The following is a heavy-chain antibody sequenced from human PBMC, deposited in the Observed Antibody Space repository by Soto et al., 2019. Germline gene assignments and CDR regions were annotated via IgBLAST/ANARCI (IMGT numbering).Heavy chain of an antibody. CDR2: ISGSGGST. Sequence: GGSLRLSCAASGFTFSSYAMSWVRQAPGKGLEWVSAISGSGGSTYYADSVKGRFTISRDNSKNTLYLQMNSLRAEDTAVYYYAKGQITMVRGVIHNWFDPWGQGTLVTVSS. CDR1: GFTFSSYA. D-gene: IGHD3-10*01. CDR3: AKGQITMVRGVIHNWFDP. J-gene: IGHJ5*02. V-gene: IGHV3-23*01.